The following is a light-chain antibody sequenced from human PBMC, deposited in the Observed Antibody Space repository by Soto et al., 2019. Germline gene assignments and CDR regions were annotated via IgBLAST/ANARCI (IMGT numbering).Light chain of an antibody. Sequence: DIQMTQSPSILSASVGDTVNITCRASQSVSTWLAWYQQKPGKAPKVMIYKASTLQIGVPSRFSASGSGTEFTLNISSLQPADVATYYCQQYSSYVYCFGRGIKLES. J-gene: IGKJ2*03. CDR2: KAS. V-gene: IGKV1-5*03. CDR3: QQYSSYVYC. CDR1: QSVSTW.